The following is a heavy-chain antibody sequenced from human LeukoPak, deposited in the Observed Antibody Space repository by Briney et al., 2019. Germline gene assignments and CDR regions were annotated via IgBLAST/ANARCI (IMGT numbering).Heavy chain of an antibody. D-gene: IGHD3-22*01. CDR3: ARGLYWYYDSSGYVYNWFDP. V-gene: IGHV4-30-4*08. J-gene: IGHJ5*02. CDR2: IYYSGST. CDR1: GGSISSGDYY. Sequence: SETLSLTCSVSGGSISSGDYYWSWIRQPPGKGLEWIGYIYYSGSTYYNPSLKSRVTISVDTSKNQFSLKLSSVTAADTAVYYCARGLYWYYDSSGYVYNWFDPWGQGTLVTVSS.